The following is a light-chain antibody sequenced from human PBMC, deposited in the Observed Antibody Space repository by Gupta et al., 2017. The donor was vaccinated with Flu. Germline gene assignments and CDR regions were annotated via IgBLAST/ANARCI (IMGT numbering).Light chain of an antibody. CDR3: ATLDSSLSLMV. Sequence: LTRPPSVSAAQGQKSTIPGPGRSPNSGNYYVSWYKEFSGEAPKVLIYGDNKRPSGIPDRFSGSKSGTSASLVITGLQAGDEADCYCATLDSSLSLMVFGGGTKLSVL. J-gene: IGLJ3*02. V-gene: IGLV1-51*02. CDR2: GDN. CDR1: SPNSGNYY.